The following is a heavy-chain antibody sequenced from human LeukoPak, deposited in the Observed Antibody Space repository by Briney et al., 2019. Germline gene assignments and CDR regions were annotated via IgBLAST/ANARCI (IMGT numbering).Heavy chain of an antibody. D-gene: IGHD2-2*01. CDR3: ARDLRTRTLDF. J-gene: IGHJ4*02. CDR1: GFTFSSYA. CDR2: IGSDNKP. V-gene: IGHV3-23*01. Sequence: GGSLRLSCTASGFTFSSYAMNWVRQAPGKGLEWVSSIGSDNKPHYSESVKGRFAISRDNSMNTVFLQMDSLRAEDTAVYYCARDLRTRTLDFWGQGTPVTVAS.